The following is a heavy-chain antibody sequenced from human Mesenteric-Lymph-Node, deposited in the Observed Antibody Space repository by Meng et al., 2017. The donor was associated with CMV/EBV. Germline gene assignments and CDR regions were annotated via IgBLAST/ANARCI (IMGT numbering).Heavy chain of an antibody. J-gene: IGHJ4*02. CDR2: INWNGGST. CDR3: ASRKAMSMIGLDY. Sequence: GGSLRLSCAASGFTFDDYGMSWVRQTPGKGLEWVSGINWNGGSTGYADSVKGRFTISRDNSKNTVYLQMNSLRAEDTAVYYCASRKAMSMIGLDYWGQGTLVTVSS. V-gene: IGHV3-20*04. CDR1: GFTFDDYG. D-gene: IGHD5-18*01.